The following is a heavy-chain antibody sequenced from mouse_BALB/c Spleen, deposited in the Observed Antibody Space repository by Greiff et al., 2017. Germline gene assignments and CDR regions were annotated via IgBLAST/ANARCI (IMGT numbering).Heavy chain of an antibody. Sequence: EVKVEESGGGLVKPGGSLKLSCAASGFTFSSYTMSWVRQTPEKRLEWVATISSGGSYTYYPDSVKGRFTISRDNAKNTLYLQMSSLKSEDTAMYYCTRDHGYGNYGAMDYWGQGTSVTVSS. CDR1: GFTFSSYT. V-gene: IGHV5-6-4*01. J-gene: IGHJ4*01. CDR3: TRDHGYGNYGAMDY. D-gene: IGHD2-10*02. CDR2: ISSGGSYT.